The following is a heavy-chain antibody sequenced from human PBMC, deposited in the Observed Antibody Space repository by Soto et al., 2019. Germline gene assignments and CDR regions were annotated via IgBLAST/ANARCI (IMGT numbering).Heavy chain of an antibody. J-gene: IGHJ6*02. Sequence: GASVKVSCKASGYTFTSYDINWVRQATGQGLEWMGWMNPNSGNTGYAQKFQGRVTMTRNTSISTAYMELSSLRSEDTAVYYCARAGGSWYPVEYYYYYYGMDVWGQGTTVTVSS. D-gene: IGHD6-13*01. V-gene: IGHV1-8*01. CDR2: MNPNSGNT. CDR3: ARAGGSWYPVEYYYYYYGMDV. CDR1: GYTFTSYD.